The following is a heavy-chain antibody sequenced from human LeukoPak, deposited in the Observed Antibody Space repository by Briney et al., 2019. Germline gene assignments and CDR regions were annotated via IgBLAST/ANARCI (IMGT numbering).Heavy chain of an antibody. CDR3: AKVYSSSWYFDY. Sequence: GGSLRLSCAASGFTFSSYSMNWVRQAPGKGLEWVSSISSSSSYIYYADSVKGRFTISRDNAKNSLYLQMNSLRAEDTAVYYCAKVYSSSWYFDYWGQGTLVTVSS. CDR2: ISSSSSYI. CDR1: GFTFSSYS. D-gene: IGHD6-13*01. J-gene: IGHJ4*02. V-gene: IGHV3-21*04.